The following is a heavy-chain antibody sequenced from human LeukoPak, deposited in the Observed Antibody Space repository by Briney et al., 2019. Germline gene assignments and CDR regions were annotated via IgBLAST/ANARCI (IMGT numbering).Heavy chain of an antibody. Sequence: SETLSLTCAVSGGSITNYYWSWIRQPAGKGLEWIGRIHSSGITHYNPSLKSRVTMSVDTSKNQFSLKLSSVTAADTAVYFCARDPRYDCGDYGFDYWGQGTLVTVSS. D-gene: IGHD4-17*01. CDR1: GGSITNYY. CDR3: ARDPRYDCGDYGFDY. V-gene: IGHV4-4*07. CDR2: IHSSGIT. J-gene: IGHJ4*02.